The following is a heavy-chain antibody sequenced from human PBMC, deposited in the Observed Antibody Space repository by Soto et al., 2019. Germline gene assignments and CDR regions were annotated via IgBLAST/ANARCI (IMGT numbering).Heavy chain of an antibody. CDR3: ARIAASGRGWDV. J-gene: IGHJ6*02. CDR1: GFTVSRYW. Sequence: EVQLVESGGGLVQPGGSLRLSCVDSGFTVSRYWMRWVRQAPVKGLEWVGNIKQDGSEENYVDSVKGRFTISRDNAKNSIYLQMNSLRAEDTAVYYCARIAASGRGWDVWGQGTTVVVSS. CDR2: IKQDGSEE. D-gene: IGHD6-13*01. V-gene: IGHV3-7*01.